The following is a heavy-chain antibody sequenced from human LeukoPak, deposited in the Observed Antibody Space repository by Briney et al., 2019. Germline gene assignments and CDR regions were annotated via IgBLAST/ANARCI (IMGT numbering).Heavy chain of an antibody. Sequence: SETLSLTCTVSGGSISSYYWSWIRQPPGKGLEWIGYIYYSGSTNYNPSLKSRVTISVDTSKNQFSLKLSSVTAADTAVYYCARRGITGYNFTSWGQETLVTVS. J-gene: IGHJ4*02. CDR1: GGSISSYY. CDR2: IYYSGST. D-gene: IGHD3-22*01. V-gene: IGHV4-59*08. CDR3: ARRGITGYNFTS.